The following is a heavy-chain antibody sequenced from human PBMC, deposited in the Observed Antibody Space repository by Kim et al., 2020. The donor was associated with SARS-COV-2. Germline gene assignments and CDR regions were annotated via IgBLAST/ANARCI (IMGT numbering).Heavy chain of an antibody. J-gene: IGHJ4*02. CDR1: GYTFTSYG. Sequence: ASVKVSCKASGYTFTSYGISWVRQAPGQGLEWMGWISAYNGNTNYAQKLQGRVTMTTDTSTSTAYMELRSLRSDDTAVYYCARTQYYYDSSGYYHHDYWGQRTRVP. D-gene: IGHD3-22*01. V-gene: IGHV1-18*01. CDR2: ISAYNGNT. CDR3: ARTQYYYDSSGYYHHDY.